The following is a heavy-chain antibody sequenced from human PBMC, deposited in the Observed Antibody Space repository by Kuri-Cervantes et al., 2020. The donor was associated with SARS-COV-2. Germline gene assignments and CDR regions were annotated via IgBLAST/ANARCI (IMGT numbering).Heavy chain of an antibody. CDR2: MNPNSGIT. CDR3: ALHGGYYSLFFDY. Sequence: ASVKVSCKASGYTFNIYDIHWVRQAPGQGLEWMGWMNPNSGITGYAQKFQGRVTMTEDTSTDTAYMELSSLRSEDTAVYYCALHGGYYSLFFDYWGQGTLVTVSS. D-gene: IGHD3-22*01. CDR1: GYTFNIYD. J-gene: IGHJ4*02. V-gene: IGHV1-8*02.